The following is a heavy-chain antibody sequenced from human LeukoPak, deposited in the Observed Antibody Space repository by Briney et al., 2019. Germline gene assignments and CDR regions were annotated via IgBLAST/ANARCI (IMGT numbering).Heavy chain of an antibody. J-gene: IGHJ4*02. D-gene: IGHD3-10*01. V-gene: IGHV1-2*02. CDR3: ARDRFTRNYYGSGSYYIQSLGY. CDR1: GYTFSEYY. CDR2: IDPSTGGT. Sequence: ASVKVSCKTSGYTFSEYYIYWVRQAPGQGLEWMGWIDPSTGGTNYAQNFQGRVTMTRDTSISTAYMELSRLRSDDTAVYYCARDRFTRNYYGSGSYYIQSLGYWGQGTLVTVSS.